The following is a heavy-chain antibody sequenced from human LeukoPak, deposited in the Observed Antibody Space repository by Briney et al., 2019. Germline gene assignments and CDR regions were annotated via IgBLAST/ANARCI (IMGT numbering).Heavy chain of an antibody. D-gene: IGHD1-26*01. CDR1: VYTFTTYD. V-gene: IGHV1-8*01. J-gene: IGHJ6*03. Sequence: ASVNVSSTASVYTFTTYDINWVRQAPGQGPEGMGWMNPNSGNTGYAQKFQGRVTMTRNTSISTAYMELGSLRSEDTAVYYCARAPEWGKANYYYYMDVWGKGTTVTVSS. CDR3: ARAPEWGKANYYYYMDV. CDR2: MNPNSGNT.